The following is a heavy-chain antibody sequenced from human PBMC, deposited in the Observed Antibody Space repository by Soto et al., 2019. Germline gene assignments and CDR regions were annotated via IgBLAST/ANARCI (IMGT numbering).Heavy chain of an antibody. D-gene: IGHD1-1*01. CDR2: ISAHNGNT. Sequence: QVHLVQSGAEVKRPGASVKVSCKGSGYTFTTYGITWVRQAPGQGLEWVGWISAHNGNTNYAQKHQGRVTVTRDTSTSTAYMELRSLSADDTAVYYCARGRYGDYWGQGARVTVSS. CDR3: ARGRYGDY. CDR1: GYTFTTYG. J-gene: IGHJ4*02. V-gene: IGHV1-18*01.